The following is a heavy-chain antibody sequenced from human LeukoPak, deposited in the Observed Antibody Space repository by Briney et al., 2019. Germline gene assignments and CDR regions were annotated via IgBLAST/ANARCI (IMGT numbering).Heavy chain of an antibody. V-gene: IGHV3-7*01. D-gene: IGHD3-3*01. CDR2: IKQDGSEK. CDR1: GFTFSNYW. J-gene: IGHJ4*02. Sequence: GGSLRLSCAASGFTFSNYWMSWVRQAPGKGLEWVANIKQDGSEKYYVDSVKGRFTISRDNAKNSLYLQMNSLRAEDTAVYYCARYRPYYDFWSGYDAFFDYWGQGTLVTVSS. CDR3: ARYRPYYDFWSGYDAFFDY.